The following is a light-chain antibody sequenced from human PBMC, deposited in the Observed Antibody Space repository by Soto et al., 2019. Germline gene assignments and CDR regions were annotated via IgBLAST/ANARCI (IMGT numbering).Light chain of an antibody. CDR1: QSVSSNY. Sequence: EIVLTQSPGTLSLSPGERATLSCRASQSVSSNYLDWYQQKPGQAPRLLIFGASSRASDIPDRFSGSGSGTDFTLTISRLEPEDFAVYYCQQYGSSPPYTFGQGPKLEIK. CDR2: GAS. CDR3: QQYGSSPPYT. J-gene: IGKJ2*01. V-gene: IGKV3-20*01.